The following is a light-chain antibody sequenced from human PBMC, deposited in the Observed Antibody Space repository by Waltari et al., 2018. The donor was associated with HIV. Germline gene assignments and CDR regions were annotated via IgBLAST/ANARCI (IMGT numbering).Light chain of an antibody. CDR2: DVN. V-gene: IGLV2-14*03. CDR3: SSYTSSSTYV. J-gene: IGLJ1*01. CDR1: SSDVGAYTY. Sequence: QSALPEPASVPGSPGQSITISGTVTSSDVGAYTYVSWYQQRPGKAPRLMIYDVNNLPSGVSNRFSGSKSGNTASLTISGLQPEDEADYYCSSYTSSSTYVFGTGTQVTVL.